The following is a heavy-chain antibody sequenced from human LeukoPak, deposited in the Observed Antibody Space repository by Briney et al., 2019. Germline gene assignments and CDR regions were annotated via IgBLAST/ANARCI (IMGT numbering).Heavy chain of an antibody. J-gene: IGHJ3*02. Sequence: SVKVSCKASGGTFSSYAINWVRQAPGQGLEWMGRIIPIFGTANYAQKFQGRVTITTDESTSTAYMELSSLRSEDTAVYYCARDMTYYYDSSGYLVGAFDIWGQGTMVTVSS. CDR3: ARDMTYYYDSSGYLVGAFDI. CDR2: IIPIFGTA. CDR1: GGTFSSYA. V-gene: IGHV1-69*05. D-gene: IGHD3-22*01.